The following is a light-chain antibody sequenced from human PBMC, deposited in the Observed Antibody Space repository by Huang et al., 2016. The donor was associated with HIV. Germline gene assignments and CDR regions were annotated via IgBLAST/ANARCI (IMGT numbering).Light chain of an antibody. Sequence: DIQLTQSPSSVSASEGDTVTITCRASQDISGWLAWYQQKPREAPTLLIHSTSILQSGVPSRFNGSGSGTDFFLTISSLRPDDFATYYCQQANMYPRSCGQGTRLDIK. CDR3: QQANMYPRS. CDR1: QDISGW. CDR2: STS. J-gene: IGKJ5*01. V-gene: IGKV1-12*01.